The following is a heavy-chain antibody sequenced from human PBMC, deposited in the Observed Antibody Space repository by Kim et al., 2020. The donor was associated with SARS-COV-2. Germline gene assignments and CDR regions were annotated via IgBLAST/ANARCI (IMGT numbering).Heavy chain of an antibody. J-gene: IGHJ5*02. CDR2: ISSSSSYT. D-gene: IGHD6-19*01. V-gene: IGHV3-11*06. CDR3: ARLDPFKYSSGWYH. Sequence: GGSLRLSCAASGFTFSDYYMSWIRQAPGKGLEWVSYISSSSSYTNYADSVKGRFTISRDNAKNSLYLQMNSLRAEDTAVYYCARLDPFKYSSGWYHWGQGTLVTVSS. CDR1: GFTFSDYY.